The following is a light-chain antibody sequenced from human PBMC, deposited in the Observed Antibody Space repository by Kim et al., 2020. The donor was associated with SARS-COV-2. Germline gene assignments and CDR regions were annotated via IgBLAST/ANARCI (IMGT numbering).Light chain of an antibody. CDR2: KAS. CDR3: QQYDT. CDR1: QSISSW. J-gene: IGKJ2*01. V-gene: IGKV1-5*03. Sequence: PSTLSASVGDRVTITCRASQSISSWLVWYQQKPGKAPKLLIYKASSLESGVPSRFSGSGSGTEFTLTISSLQPDDFATYYCQQYDTFGQGTKLEI.